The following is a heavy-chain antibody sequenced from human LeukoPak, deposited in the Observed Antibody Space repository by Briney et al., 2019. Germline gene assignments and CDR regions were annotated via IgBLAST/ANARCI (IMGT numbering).Heavy chain of an antibody. V-gene: IGHV4-34*01. CDR2: INHSGST. J-gene: IGHJ5*02. D-gene: IGHD3-22*01. CDR1: GGSFSGYY. CDR3: ARGSDYYYDSSGYPYNWFDP. Sequence: SETLSLTCAVYGGSFSGYYWSWIRQPPGKGLEWIGEINHSGSTNYNPSLKSRVTISVDTSKNQFSLKLSSVTAADTAVYYCARGSDYYYDSSGYPYNWFDPWGQGTLVTVSS.